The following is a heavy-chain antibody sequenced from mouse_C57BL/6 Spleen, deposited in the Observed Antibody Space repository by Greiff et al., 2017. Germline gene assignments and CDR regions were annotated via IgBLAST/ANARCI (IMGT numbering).Heavy chain of an antibody. Sequence: EVKLVESGEGLVKPGGSLKLSCAASGFTFSSYAMSWVRQTPEKRLEWVAYISSGGDYIYYADTVKGRFTISRDKARNTLYLQMSSLKSEDTAMYYCTRDTEAISFAYWGQGTLVTVSA. V-gene: IGHV5-9-1*02. CDR3: TRDTEAISFAY. CDR2: ISSGGDYI. CDR1: GFTFSSYA. J-gene: IGHJ3*01.